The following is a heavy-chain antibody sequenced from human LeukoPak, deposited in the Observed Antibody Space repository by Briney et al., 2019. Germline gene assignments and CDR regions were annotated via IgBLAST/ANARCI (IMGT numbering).Heavy chain of an antibody. D-gene: IGHD3-3*01. V-gene: IGHV3-33*01. Sequence: PGGSLRLSWAASGFTFSSYGMHWVRQAPGKGLEWVAVIWYDGINKYYADSVKGRFTISRDNSKNTLYLQMNSLRAEDTAVYYCAREKGAQYYDFWSGYYRYDAFDIWGQGTMVTVSS. CDR3: AREKGAQYYDFWSGYYRYDAFDI. CDR2: IWYDGINK. CDR1: GFTFSSYG. J-gene: IGHJ3*02.